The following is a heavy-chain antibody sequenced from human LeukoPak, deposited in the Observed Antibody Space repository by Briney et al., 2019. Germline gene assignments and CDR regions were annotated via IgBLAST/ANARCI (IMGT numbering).Heavy chain of an antibody. CDR1: RFTFSNYP. CDR2: IRGDGI. V-gene: IGHV3-23*01. J-gene: IGHJ4*02. CDR3: VKELAAAGTPAFDS. D-gene: IGHD6-13*01. Sequence: QPGGSLRLSCVASRFTFSNYPMGSVRQAPGKGLEWVAAIRGDGIFYTDSVRGRFTISRDNSKNTLSLQMNSLRADATAVYYCVKELAAAGTPAFDSWGQGIVVTVSS.